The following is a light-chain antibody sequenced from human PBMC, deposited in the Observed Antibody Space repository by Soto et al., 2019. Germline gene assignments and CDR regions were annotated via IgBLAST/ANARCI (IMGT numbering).Light chain of an antibody. Sequence: QTVVTQPPSVSAAPGQKVTISCSGSSSNIRGNSVSWYQQLPGTAPKLLIYDDNKRPSGIPDRSSGSKSGTSATLGITGFETGDEADYYCGSWDSSLSAYVFGTGTKLTVL. V-gene: IGLV1-51*01. CDR2: DDN. CDR1: SSNIRGNS. CDR3: GSWDSSLSAYV. J-gene: IGLJ1*01.